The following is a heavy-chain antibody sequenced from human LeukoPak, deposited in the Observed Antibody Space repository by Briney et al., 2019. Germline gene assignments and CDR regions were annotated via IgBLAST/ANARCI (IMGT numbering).Heavy chain of an antibody. CDR2: INTDGSTT. J-gene: IGHJ4*02. V-gene: IGHV3-74*01. D-gene: IGHD3-3*01. Sequence: GGSLRLSCVASGFTFSSYWMHWVRQAPGKGLVWVSRINTDGSTTSYADSVKGRLTISRDNSKNTLYLQMNSLRAEDTAVYYCARAFAVYYFDYWGQGTLVTVSS. CDR3: ARAFAVYYFDY. CDR1: GFTFSSYW.